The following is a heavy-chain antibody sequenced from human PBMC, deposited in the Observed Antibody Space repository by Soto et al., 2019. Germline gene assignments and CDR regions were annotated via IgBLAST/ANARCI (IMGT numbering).Heavy chain of an antibody. J-gene: IGHJ4*02. V-gene: IGHV1-18*01. Sequence: ASVKVSCKASGYTFTSYGISWVRQAPGQGLEWMGWISAYNGNTNYSQKLQGRVTITTDTSASTAYMELSSLRSEDTAVYYCARVPLGQWLPKDYWGQGTLVTX. CDR3: ARVPLGQWLPKDY. D-gene: IGHD6-19*01. CDR2: ISAYNGNT. CDR1: GYTFTSYG.